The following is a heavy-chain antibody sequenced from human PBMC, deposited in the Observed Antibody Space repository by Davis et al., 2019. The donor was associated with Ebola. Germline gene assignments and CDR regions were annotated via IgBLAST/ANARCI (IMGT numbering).Heavy chain of an antibody. CDR2: ISGYTGNT. CDR1: GYSFSTYG. J-gene: IGHJ4*02. V-gene: IGHV1-18*01. D-gene: IGHD2-15*01. Sequence: ASAKVFCQTSGYSFSTYGPNWSRHAPGQGLEWVGWISGYTGNTNYAQKFQGRVTMTTDTSTSTAYMELRTLGSEDTAVYYCAREPQPLGGSCYSLGSYFDFWGQGTLVTVSS. CDR3: AREPQPLGGSCYSLGSYFDF.